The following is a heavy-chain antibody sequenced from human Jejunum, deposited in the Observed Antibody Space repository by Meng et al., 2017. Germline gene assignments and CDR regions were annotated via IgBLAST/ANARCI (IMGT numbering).Heavy chain of an antibody. J-gene: IGHJ5*02. Sequence: QVQLLQSGAEVKEPGASVKVSCKASGYTFIGFYMHWVRQAPGQGLEWMGWINPNSGGTNYAQKFHGRVTMTSDTSISTAYMELSSLRSDDTAVYYCATERHDLGYCYFDPWGQGTLVTVSS. CDR1: GYTFIGFY. CDR2: INPNSGGT. V-gene: IGHV1-2*02. CDR3: ATERHDLGYCYFDP. D-gene: IGHD2-15*01.